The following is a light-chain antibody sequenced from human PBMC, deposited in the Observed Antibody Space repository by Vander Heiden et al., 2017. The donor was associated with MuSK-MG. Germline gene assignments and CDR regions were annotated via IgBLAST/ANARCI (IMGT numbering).Light chain of an antibody. CDR3: QQYKSDSPWT. Sequence: DIQMTQSPSTLSASVGDRVTITCRASQSISSWLAWYQQRSGKAPKLLIYDASSLESGVSSRFSGSGSGTEFTLTISSLQPDDFATYYCQQYKSDSPWTFGQGTKVEIK. J-gene: IGKJ1*01. CDR2: DAS. V-gene: IGKV1-5*01. CDR1: QSISSW.